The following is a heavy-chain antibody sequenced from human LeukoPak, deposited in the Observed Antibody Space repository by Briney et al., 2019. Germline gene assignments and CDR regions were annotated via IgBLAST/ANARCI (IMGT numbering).Heavy chain of an antibody. Sequence: GGSLRLSCTASGFPFSSFAMSWVRQAPGKGLEWVSAISGSGGSTYYADSVKGRFTISRDNSKNTLYLQMNSLRAEDTAVYYCAKDIAGMFSNWFDPWGQGTLVTVSS. CDR2: ISGSGGST. J-gene: IGHJ5*02. D-gene: IGHD3-10*02. CDR1: GFPFSSFA. V-gene: IGHV3-23*01. CDR3: AKDIAGMFSNWFDP.